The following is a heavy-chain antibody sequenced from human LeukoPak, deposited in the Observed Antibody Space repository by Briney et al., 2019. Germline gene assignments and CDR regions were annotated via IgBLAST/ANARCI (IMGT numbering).Heavy chain of an antibody. J-gene: IGHJ4*02. CDR3: ARDGDLYYYDSSGPFDY. Sequence: PSGTLSLTCAVSGGSISSSNWWSWVRQPAGKGLEWIGEIYHSGSTNYNPSLKSRVTISVDKSKNQFSLKLSSVTAADTAVYYCARDGDLYYYDSSGPFDYWGQGTLVTVSS. CDR2: IYHSGST. CDR1: GGSISSSNW. D-gene: IGHD3-22*01. V-gene: IGHV4-4*02.